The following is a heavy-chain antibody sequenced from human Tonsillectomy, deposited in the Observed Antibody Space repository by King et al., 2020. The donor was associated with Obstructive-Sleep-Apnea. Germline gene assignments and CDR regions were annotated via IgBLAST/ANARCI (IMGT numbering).Heavy chain of an antibody. V-gene: IGHV3-30*02. CDR3: AKSSGRGDWAPFDY. CDR1: GFTFSSDG. D-gene: IGHD2-21*02. CDR2: IRYDGGNE. J-gene: IGHJ4*02. Sequence: VQLVESGGGVVQPGTSLRLSCAASGFTFSSDGMHWVRQAPGKGLEWVAFIRYDGGNEYYADSVKGRFTISRDNSKNTLYLQMNRLRVEDTALFYCAKSSGRGDWAPFDYWGQGTLVTVST.